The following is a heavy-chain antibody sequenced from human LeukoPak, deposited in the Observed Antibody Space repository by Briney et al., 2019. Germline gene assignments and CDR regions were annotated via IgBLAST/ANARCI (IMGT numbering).Heavy chain of an antibody. V-gene: IGHV3-7*01. J-gene: IGHJ4*02. CDR1: GFTFSSYW. Sequence: GGSLRLSCAASGFTFSSYWMSWVRQAPGKGLEWVANIKQDGSEKYYVDSVKGRFTISRDNAKNTLYLQMNSLRAEDTGVYYCARAWKQLWGDTGLDYWGQGTLVTVSS. D-gene: IGHD6-13*01. CDR2: IKQDGSEK. CDR3: ARAWKQLWGDTGLDY.